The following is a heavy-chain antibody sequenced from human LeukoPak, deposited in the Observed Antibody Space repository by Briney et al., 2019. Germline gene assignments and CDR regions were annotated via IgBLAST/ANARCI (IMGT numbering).Heavy chain of an antibody. CDR3: TRDPPSWLQQGGLDV. V-gene: IGHV3-33*01. D-gene: IGHD5-24*01. J-gene: IGHJ6*02. CDR2: IWYDGSNK. CDR1: GFTFSTYG. Sequence: GGSLRLSCAASGFTFSTYGAHWVRQAPGKGLEWVALIWYDGSNKYYADSVKGRFTISRDNSENTLYLQMDSLRAEDTAVYYCTRDPPSWLQQGGLDVWGQGTTVTVS.